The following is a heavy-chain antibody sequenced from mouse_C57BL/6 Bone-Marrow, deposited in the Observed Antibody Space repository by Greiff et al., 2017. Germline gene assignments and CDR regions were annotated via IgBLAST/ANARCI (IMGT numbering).Heavy chain of an antibody. Sequence: EVKLVESGPVLVKPGASVKMSCKASGYTFTDYYMNWVKQSHGKSLEWIGVINPYNGGPSYNQKFKGKATLTVDKSSSTAYMELNSLTSEDSAVYYCASLTGTDYWGQGTTLTVSS. J-gene: IGHJ2*01. CDR1: GYTFTDYY. V-gene: IGHV1-19*01. D-gene: IGHD4-1*01. CDR3: ASLTGTDY. CDR2: INPYNGGP.